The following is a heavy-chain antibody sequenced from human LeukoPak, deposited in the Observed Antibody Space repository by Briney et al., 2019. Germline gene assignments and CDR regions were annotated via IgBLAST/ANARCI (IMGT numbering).Heavy chain of an antibody. J-gene: IGHJ6*03. V-gene: IGHV4-59*01. CDR2: IYYSGST. CDR1: GGSISSYY. CDR3: ARVSFGRAADYYYYMDV. D-gene: IGHD2-15*01. Sequence: SETLSLTCTVSGGSISSYYWSWIRQPPGKGLEWIGYIYYSGSTNYNPSLKSRVTISVDTSKNQFSLKLSSVTAADTAVYYCARVSFGRAADYYYYMDVWGKGTTVTVSS.